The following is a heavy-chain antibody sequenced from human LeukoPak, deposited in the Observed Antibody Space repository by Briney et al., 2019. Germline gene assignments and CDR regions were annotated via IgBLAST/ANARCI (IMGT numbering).Heavy chain of an antibody. J-gene: IGHJ4*02. CDR3: ATTRGGDYYYDSSGYWSYGY. CDR2: MNPNSGNT. D-gene: IGHD3-22*01. CDR1: GYTFTSYD. Sequence: SVKVSCKASGYTFTSYDINWVRQATGQGLEWMGWMNPNSGNTGYAQKFQGRVTMTRNTSISTAYMELSSLRSEDTAVYYCATTRGGDYYYDSSGYWSYGYWGQGTLVTVSS. V-gene: IGHV1-8*01.